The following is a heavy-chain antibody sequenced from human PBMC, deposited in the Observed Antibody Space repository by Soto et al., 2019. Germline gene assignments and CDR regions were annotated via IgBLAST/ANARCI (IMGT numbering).Heavy chain of an antibody. V-gene: IGHV4-59*01. CDR2: IYYSGST. CDR1: GGSISSYY. CDR3: ARFSYSSSSNSDY. Sequence: SETLSLTCTVSGGSISSYYWSWIRQPPGKGLEWIGYIYYSGSTNYNPSLKSRVTISVDTSKNQFSLKMSSVTGADTALYYCARFSYSSSSNSDYWGQGTLVTVSS. J-gene: IGHJ4*02. D-gene: IGHD6-6*01.